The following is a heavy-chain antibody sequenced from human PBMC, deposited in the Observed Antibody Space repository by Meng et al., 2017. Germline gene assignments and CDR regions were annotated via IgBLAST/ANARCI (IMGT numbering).Heavy chain of an antibody. J-gene: IGHJ4*02. V-gene: IGHV1-18*01. Sequence: QGQVVRSGAEVKKPGASWKVYSEASGHTLSRDGCSSARQAPGQVVEWLGWINTNNDKTSYAQRFQSRITMTTDTFTSTAYMELCKLRSDDPAVYYCATRGSPYLNCWGQGTLVTVSS. D-gene: IGHD6-6*01. CDR3: ATRGSPYLNC. CDR2: INTNNDKT. CDR1: GHTLSRDG.